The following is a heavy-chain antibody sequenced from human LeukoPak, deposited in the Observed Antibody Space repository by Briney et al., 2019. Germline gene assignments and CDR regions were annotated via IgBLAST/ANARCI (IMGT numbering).Heavy chain of an antibody. Sequence: PSETLSLTCTVSGGSISSGDYYWSWIRQPPGKGLEWIGYISYSGSTYYNPSLKSRVTISVGTSKNQFSLTLSSVTAADTAVYYCARVRRTNWNGPNFDYWGQGTLVTVS. D-gene: IGHD1-20*01. CDR3: ARVRRTNWNGPNFDY. CDR1: GGSISSGDYY. J-gene: IGHJ4*02. CDR2: ISYSGST. V-gene: IGHV4-30-4*08.